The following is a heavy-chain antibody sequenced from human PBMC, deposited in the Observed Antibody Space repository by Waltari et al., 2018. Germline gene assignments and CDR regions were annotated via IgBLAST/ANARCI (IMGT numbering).Heavy chain of an antibody. CDR3: AIGLGYFDY. V-gene: IGHV4-59*01. Sequence: QVQLQESGPGLVKPSETLSLTCTVSGGSISSYYWSWIRQPPGKGLEWIGYIYYSGSTNYNPSLKSRVTISVDTSKNQFSLKLSSVTAADTAVYYCAIGLGYFDYWGQGTLVTVSS. CDR2: IYYSGST. D-gene: IGHD2-15*01. J-gene: IGHJ4*02. CDR1: GGSISSYY.